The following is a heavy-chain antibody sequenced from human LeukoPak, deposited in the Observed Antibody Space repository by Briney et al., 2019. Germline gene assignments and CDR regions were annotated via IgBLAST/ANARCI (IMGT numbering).Heavy chain of an antibody. D-gene: IGHD3-3*01. V-gene: IGHV1-8*01. CDR1: GYTFTSYD. CDR3: ARGRTRRITIFGVVIVPDAFDI. J-gene: IGHJ3*02. CDR2: MNPNSGNT. Sequence: ASVKVSCKASGYTFTSYDINWVRQATGQGLEWMGWMNPNSGNTGYAQKFQGRVTMTRNTSISTAYMKLSSLRSEDTAVYYCARGRTRRITIFGVVIVPDAFDIWGQGTMVTVSS.